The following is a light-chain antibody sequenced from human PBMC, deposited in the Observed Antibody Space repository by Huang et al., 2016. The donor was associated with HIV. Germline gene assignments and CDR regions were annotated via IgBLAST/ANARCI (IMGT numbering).Light chain of an antibody. CDR1: QTIHSY. CDR3: QQSFSAPHT. V-gene: IGKV1-39*01. Sequence: DIKMTQSPSSLSASVGDKLTITCRASQTIHSYLNWYQQKPGRAPNLLIYTASTLQSGVPSRFSGSGSGTDFTLTGSSLQPEDFAIYYCQQSFSAPHTFGQGTKVEIK. CDR2: TAS. J-gene: IGKJ1*01.